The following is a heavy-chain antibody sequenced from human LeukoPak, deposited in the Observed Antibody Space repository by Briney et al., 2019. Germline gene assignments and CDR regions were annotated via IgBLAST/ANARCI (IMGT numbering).Heavy chain of an antibody. CDR2: IYPGDSDT. D-gene: IGHD2-21*01. CDR3: AKVWSANIVGRPGVLKYFDY. CDR1: GYRFTNSW. Sequence: GESLKIFCKGSGYRFTNSWIGWVRQMPGKGLEWVGIIYPGDSDTRYSPSFQGQVTISVGKSISTAFLQWHSLKASDTAMYYCAKVWSANIVGRPGVLKYFDYWGQGTLVTVSS. V-gene: IGHV5-51*01. J-gene: IGHJ4*02.